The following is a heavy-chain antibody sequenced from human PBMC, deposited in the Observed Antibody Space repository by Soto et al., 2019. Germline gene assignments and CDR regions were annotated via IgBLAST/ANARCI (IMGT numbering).Heavy chain of an antibody. CDR3: ARGLRYSRNIVVVVAAPRGAFDI. J-gene: IGHJ3*02. CDR2: INHSGST. Sequence: PSETLSLTCAVYGGSFSGYYWSWIRQPPGKGLEWIGEINHSGSTNYNPSPKSRVTISVDTSKNQFSLKLSSVTAADTAVYYCARGLRYSRNIVVVVAAPRGAFDIWGQGTMVTVSS. D-gene: IGHD2-15*01. CDR1: GGSFSGYY. V-gene: IGHV4-34*01.